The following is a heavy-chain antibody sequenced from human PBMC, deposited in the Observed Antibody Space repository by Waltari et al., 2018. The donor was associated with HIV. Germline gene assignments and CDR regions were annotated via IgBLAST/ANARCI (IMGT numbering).Heavy chain of an antibody. Sequence: QVQLQESGPGLVKPSETLSLTCAVSGYSISSGYYWGWIRQPPGKGLEWIGSIYHSGSTHYNPSLMSRVTISVDTSKNQFSLKLSSVTAADTAVYYCARDRGSQDWFDPWGQGTLVTVSS. D-gene: IGHD3-10*01. V-gene: IGHV4-38-2*02. CDR2: IYHSGST. CDR3: ARDRGSQDWFDP. J-gene: IGHJ5*02. CDR1: GYSISSGYY.